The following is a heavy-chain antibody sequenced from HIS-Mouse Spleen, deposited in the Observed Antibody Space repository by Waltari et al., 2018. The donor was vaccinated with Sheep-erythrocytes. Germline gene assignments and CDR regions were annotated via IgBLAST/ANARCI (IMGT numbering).Heavy chain of an antibody. V-gene: IGHV1-69*04. J-gene: IGHJ4*02. Sequence: QVQLVQSGAEVKKPGSSVKVSCKASGGTFSSYAISWVRQAPGQGLEWMGRNIPILGIANYAQKFQGRVTITADKSTSTAYMELSSLRSEDTAVYYCAQTGATTPHFDYWGQGTLVTVSS. CDR2: NIPILGIA. CDR3: AQTGATTPHFDY. CDR1: GGTFSSYA. D-gene: IGHD1-26*01.